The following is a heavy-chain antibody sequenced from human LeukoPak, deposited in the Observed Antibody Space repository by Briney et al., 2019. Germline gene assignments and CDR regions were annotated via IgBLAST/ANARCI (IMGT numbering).Heavy chain of an antibody. CDR3: ARDITFQYYDSSGLDY. D-gene: IGHD3-22*01. CDR2: IWYDGSNK. CDR1: GFTFSTYG. Sequence: GRSLRLSCAASGFTFSTYGMHWVRQAPGKGLEWAAGIWYDGSNKFYADSVKGRFTISRDNSKSTLYLQMNSLRAEDTAVYYCARDITFQYYDSSGLDYWGQGTLVTVSS. V-gene: IGHV3-33*01. J-gene: IGHJ4*02.